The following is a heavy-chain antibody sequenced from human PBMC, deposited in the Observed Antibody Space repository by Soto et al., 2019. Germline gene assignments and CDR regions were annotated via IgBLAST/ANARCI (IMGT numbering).Heavy chain of an antibody. D-gene: IGHD2-2*01. CDR2: INAGNGNT. J-gene: IGHJ6*03. V-gene: IGHV1-3*01. CDR1: GYTFTSYA. Sequence: ASVKVSCKASGYTFTSYAMHWVRQAPGQRLEWMGWINAGNGNTKYSQKFQGRVTITRDTSAGTAYMEMSSLSSEDTAVYYCARGVPAASLDDYYYYYMDVWGKGTTVTVSS. CDR3: ARGVPAASLDDYYYYYMDV.